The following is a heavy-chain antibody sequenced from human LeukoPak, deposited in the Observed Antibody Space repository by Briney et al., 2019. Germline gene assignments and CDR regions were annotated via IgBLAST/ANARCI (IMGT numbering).Heavy chain of an antibody. CDR3: ARLIGDIAVSGTSWFDP. CDR1: GESFSGYY. J-gene: IGHJ5*02. CDR2: INHSGST. D-gene: IGHD6-19*01. Sequence: SETLSLTCAVYGESFSGYYWSWIRQPPGKGLEWIGEINHSGSTNYNPSLKSRVTISVDTSKNQFSLKLSSVTAADTAMYYCARLIGDIAVSGTSWFDPWGQGTLVTVSS. V-gene: IGHV4-34*01.